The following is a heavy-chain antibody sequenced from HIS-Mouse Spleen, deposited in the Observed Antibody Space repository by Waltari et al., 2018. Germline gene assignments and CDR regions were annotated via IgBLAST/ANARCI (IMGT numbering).Heavy chain of an antibody. Sequence: QVQLQQWGAGLLKPSETLSLTCAVCGGSFSGYYWSWIRQPPGKGMEWMWAINHSGSTNYNPSLKSRVTISVDTSKNQFSLKLSSVTAADTAVYYCARVNSSFDYWGQGTLVTVSS. CDR3: ARVNSSFDY. V-gene: IGHV4-34*01. CDR2: INHSGST. J-gene: IGHJ4*02. CDR1: GGSFSGYY. D-gene: IGHD6-13*01.